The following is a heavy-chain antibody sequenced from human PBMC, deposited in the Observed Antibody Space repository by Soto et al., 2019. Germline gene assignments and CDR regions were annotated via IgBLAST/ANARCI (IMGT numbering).Heavy chain of an antibody. D-gene: IGHD4-17*01. V-gene: IGHV4-31*03. CDR2: IYYSGST. Sequence: QVQLQESGPGLVKPSQTLSLTCTVSGGSISSGGYYWSWIRQHPGKGLEWIGYIYYSGSTYYNRSLKSRVTISVDTSKNQFSLKLSSVTAADTAVYYCARGMTTVTGDAFDIWGQGTMVTVSS. J-gene: IGHJ3*02. CDR1: GGSISSGGYY. CDR3: ARGMTTVTGDAFDI.